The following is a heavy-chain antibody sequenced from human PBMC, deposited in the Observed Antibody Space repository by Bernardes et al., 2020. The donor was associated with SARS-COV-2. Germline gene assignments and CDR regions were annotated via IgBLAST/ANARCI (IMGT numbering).Heavy chain of an antibody. D-gene: IGHD3-22*01. CDR3: VLTYNYDDSGYWPGEEAFHL. Sequence: GGSLRLSCAASGFTFSRYLMSWVRHAPGKGLEWVASINGDGSHISSVDSVRGRFTISRDNAKNLLYLQMNSLRADDTAVYYCVLTYNYDDSGYWPGEEAFHLWGKGTMVTVSS. J-gene: IGHJ1*01. CDR2: INGDGSHI. V-gene: IGHV3-7*03. CDR1: GFTFSRYL.